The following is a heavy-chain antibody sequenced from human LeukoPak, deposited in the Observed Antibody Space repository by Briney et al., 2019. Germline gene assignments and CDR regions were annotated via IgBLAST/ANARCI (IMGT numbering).Heavy chain of an antibody. CDR1: GGSFSGYY. CDR2: INHSGRT. D-gene: IGHD3-3*01. CDR3: ARGVQLYDFWRDKRVMNWFDP. J-gene: IGHJ5*02. V-gene: IGHV4-34*01. Sequence: SETLSLTCAVYGGSFSGYYWSWLRQPPGKGVEWIGEINHSGRTNYNPSLTSRVTISVDTSKNHFSLKLSSVPAADTAVYYCARGVQLYDFWRDKRVMNWFDPWGQGTLVTVSS.